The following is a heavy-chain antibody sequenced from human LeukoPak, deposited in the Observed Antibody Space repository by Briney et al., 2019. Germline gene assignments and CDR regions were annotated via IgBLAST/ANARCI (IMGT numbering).Heavy chain of an antibody. V-gene: IGHV4-59*01. D-gene: IGHD3-22*01. J-gene: IGHJ4*02. Sequence: SETLSLTCTVSGVSITNYYWSWIRQPPGKGLEWIGYVYYTGSTNYNLSLKSRVTISVDTSKNQFSLKLGSVTAADTAVYFCAGGGDSGGYYYPMFDYWGQGILVTVSS. CDR2: VYYTGST. CDR3: AGGGDSGGYYYPMFDY. CDR1: GVSITNYY.